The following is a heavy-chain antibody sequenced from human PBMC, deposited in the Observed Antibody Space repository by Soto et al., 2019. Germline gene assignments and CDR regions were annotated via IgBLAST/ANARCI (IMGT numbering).Heavy chain of an antibody. CDR2: IYYSGST. CDR1: GGSISSYY. J-gene: IGHJ4*02. Sequence: SETLSLTCTVSGGSISSYYWSWIRQPPGKGLEWIGYIYYSGSTNYNPSLKSRVTISVDTSKNQFSLKLSSVTAADTAVYYCARDLGSSWYGYFDYWGQGTLVTVSS. V-gene: IGHV4-59*01. CDR3: ARDLGSSWYGYFDY. D-gene: IGHD6-13*01.